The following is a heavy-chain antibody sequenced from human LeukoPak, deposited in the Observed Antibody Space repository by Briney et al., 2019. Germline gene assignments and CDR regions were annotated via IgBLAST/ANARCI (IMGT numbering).Heavy chain of an antibody. D-gene: IGHD3-22*01. CDR3: SREGSGGYYDREPFDY. CDR1: GHTFTGYY. V-gene: IGHV1-2*02. Sequence: ASVKVSCKASGHTFTGYYMHWVRQAPGQGLEWMGWINPNSGGTNYAQKFQGRVTMTRDTSISTAYMELSRLRSDDTAVYYCSREGSGGYYDREPFDYWGQGTLVTVSS. CDR2: INPNSGGT. J-gene: IGHJ4*02.